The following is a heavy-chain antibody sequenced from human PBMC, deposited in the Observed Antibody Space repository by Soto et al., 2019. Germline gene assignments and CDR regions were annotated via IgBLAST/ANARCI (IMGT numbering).Heavy chain of an antibody. J-gene: IGHJ6*02. V-gene: IGHV3-23*01. CDR2: ISGGGDST. CDR1: GFTFSSFA. Sequence: EVQLLESGGGLVQPGGSLRLSCAASGFTFSSFAMSWVRQAPGKGLEWVSVISGGGDSTYYADSVKGRFTISRDNSKNTLYLQMNSLRAEDTAIYYCAKMVTTGKWLYGMDVWGQGTTVTVSS. CDR3: AKMVTTGKWLYGMDV. D-gene: IGHD3-22*01.